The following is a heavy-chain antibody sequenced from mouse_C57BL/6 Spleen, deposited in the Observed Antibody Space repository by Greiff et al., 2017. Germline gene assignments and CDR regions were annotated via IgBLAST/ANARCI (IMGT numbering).Heavy chain of an antibody. CDR3: ARWDYGNYVRVYDY. J-gene: IGHJ2*01. Sequence: VQLLQSGPELVKPGASVKISCKASGYSITSYYIHWVKQRPGQGLEWIGWIYPGSGDTKYNEKFQGKATLTADTSSSTAYMQLRSLTSEDSAVYYGARWDYGNYVRVYDYWGQGTTLTVSS. CDR2: IYPGSGDT. CDR1: GYSITSYY. D-gene: IGHD2-1*01. V-gene: IGHV1-66*01.